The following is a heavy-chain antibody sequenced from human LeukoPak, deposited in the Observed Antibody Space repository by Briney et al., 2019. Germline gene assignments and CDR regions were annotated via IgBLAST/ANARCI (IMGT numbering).Heavy chain of an antibody. J-gene: IGHJ4*02. Sequence: SETLSLTCTVSGGSISSSSYYWGWIRQPPGKGLEWIGSIYYSGSTYYNPSLKSRVTISVDTSKNQFSLKLSSVTAADTAVYYCARDLYDLDYYDSSGYSLYFDYWGQGTLVTVSS. D-gene: IGHD3-22*01. CDR3: ARDLYDLDYYDSSGYSLYFDY. CDR1: GGSISSSSYY. V-gene: IGHV4-39*07. CDR2: IYYSGST.